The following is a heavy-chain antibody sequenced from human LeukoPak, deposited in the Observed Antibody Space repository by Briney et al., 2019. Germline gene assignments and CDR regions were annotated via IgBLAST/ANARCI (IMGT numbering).Heavy chain of an antibody. J-gene: IGHJ4*02. CDR1: GGTFISYA. CDR2: IIPIFGTA. D-gene: IGHD1-26*01. Sequence: SVKVSCKASGGTFISYAISWVRQAPGQGLEWMGRIIPIFGTANYAQKFQGRVAITTDESTSTAYMELSSLRSEDTAVYYCAIEQWELKYWGQGTLVTVSS. CDR3: AIEQWELKY. V-gene: IGHV1-69*05.